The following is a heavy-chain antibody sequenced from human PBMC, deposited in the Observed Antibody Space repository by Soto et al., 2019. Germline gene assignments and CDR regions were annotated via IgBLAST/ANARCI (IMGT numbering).Heavy chain of an antibody. V-gene: IGHV4-30-2*01. CDR1: GGSISSGGYS. Sequence: ASETLSLTCAVSGGSISSGGYSWSWIRQPPGKGLEWIGYIYHSGSTYYNPSLKSRVTISVDRSKNQFSLKLSSVTAADTAVYYCARAYYDFWSGYYRHFDYWGQGTLVTVS. CDR3: ARAYYDFWSGYYRHFDY. J-gene: IGHJ4*02. D-gene: IGHD3-3*01. CDR2: IYHSGST.